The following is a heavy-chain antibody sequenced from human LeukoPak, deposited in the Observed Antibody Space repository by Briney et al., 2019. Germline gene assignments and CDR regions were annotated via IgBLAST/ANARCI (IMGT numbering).Heavy chain of an antibody. CDR3: ARGRAVAGIPFDF. CDR2: TYYRPKWYN. CDR1: GDSVSSNTAT. Sequence: SQTLSLTCAIFGDSVSSNTATWNWIRQSPSRGLEWLGRTYYRPKWYNDYAMSLRSRMVFNPDTSKNQFSLQLNSLTPEDTAVYFCARGRAVAGIPFDFWGQGILVTVSS. D-gene: IGHD6-19*01. V-gene: IGHV6-1*01. J-gene: IGHJ4*02.